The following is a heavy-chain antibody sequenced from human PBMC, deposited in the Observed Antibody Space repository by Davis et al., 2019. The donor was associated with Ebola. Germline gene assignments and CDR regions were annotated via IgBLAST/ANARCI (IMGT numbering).Heavy chain of an antibody. CDR3: ANHIGRVGSVFGVVIIEQIDY. D-gene: IGHD3-3*02. CDR2: IWYDGSNK. V-gene: IGHV3-33*06. Sequence: PGGSLRLSCAASGFTFSSYGMHWVRQAPGKGLEWVAVIWYDGSNKYYADSVKGRFTISRDNSKNTLYLQMNSLRAEDTAVYYCANHIGRVGSVFGVVIIEQIDYWGQGTLVTVSS. J-gene: IGHJ4*02. CDR1: GFTFSSYG.